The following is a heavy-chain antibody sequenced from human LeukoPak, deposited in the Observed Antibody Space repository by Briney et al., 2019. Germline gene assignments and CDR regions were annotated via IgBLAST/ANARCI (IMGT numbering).Heavy chain of an antibody. V-gene: IGHV4-39*07. J-gene: IGHJ5*02. CDR2: INHSGST. Sequence: SETLSLTCTVSGGSISSSSYYWSWIRQPPGKGLEWIGEINHSGSTNYNPSLKSRVTISIDTSKNQFSLKLSSVTAADTAIYYCARPLHCSSTTCYDWFDPWGQGTLVTVSS. CDR3: ARPLHCSSTTCYDWFDP. CDR1: GGSISSSSYY. D-gene: IGHD2-2*01.